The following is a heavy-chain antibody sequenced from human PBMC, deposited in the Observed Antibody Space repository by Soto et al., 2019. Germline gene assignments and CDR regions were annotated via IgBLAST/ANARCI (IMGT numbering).Heavy chain of an antibody. CDR2: IYPGDSDT. CDR3: ARAMTPGFNSDYYYMDV. V-gene: IGHV5-51*01. J-gene: IGHJ6*03. CDR1: GYSFTSYW. Sequence: GESLKISCKGSGYSFTSYWIGWVRQMPGKGLEWTGIIYPGDSDTRYSLSFQGQVTISADKSISTAYLQWSSLKASDTAMYYCARAMTPGFNSDYYYMDVWGKGTTVTVSS. D-gene: IGHD4-17*01.